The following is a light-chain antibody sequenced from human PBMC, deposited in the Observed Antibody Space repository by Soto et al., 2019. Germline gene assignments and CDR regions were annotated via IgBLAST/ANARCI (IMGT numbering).Light chain of an antibody. CDR3: SSYTGGNPSYV. V-gene: IGLV2-8*01. CDR2: EVT. J-gene: IGLJ1*01. Sequence: QSALTQPPSASGSPGQSVTISCTGTSSDVGGYDYVSWYQQHPGKAPKLMIYEVTIRPSGVSDRCSGSKSGNTASLTVSGLQAEDEADYYCSSYTGGNPSYVFGTGTKVTVL. CDR1: SSDVGGYDY.